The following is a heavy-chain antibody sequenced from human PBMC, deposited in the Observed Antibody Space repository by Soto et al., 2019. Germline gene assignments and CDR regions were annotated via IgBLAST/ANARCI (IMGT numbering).Heavy chain of an antibody. D-gene: IGHD3-10*01. CDR2: IYYSGST. J-gene: IGHJ4*02. Sequence: SETLSLTCTVSCGSISSYYWSWIRQPPGKGLEWIGYIYYSGSTNYNPSLKSRVTISVDTSKNQFSLKLSSVTAADTAVYYCARDSDIIYFDYWGQGTLVTVSS. CDR3: ARDSDIIYFDY. V-gene: IGHV4-59*01. CDR1: CGSISSYY.